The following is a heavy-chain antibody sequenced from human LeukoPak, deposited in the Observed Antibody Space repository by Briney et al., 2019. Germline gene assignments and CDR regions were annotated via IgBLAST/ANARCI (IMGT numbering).Heavy chain of an antibody. CDR2: IKKDGSAK. J-gene: IGHJ5*02. D-gene: IGHD3-3*01. V-gene: IGHV3-7*01. Sequence: PGGSLRLSCAASGFAFDTFDMSWVRQAPGKGLGWVANIKKDGSAKYYVAFVTGRFTISRDNARNTLYLQMNSLSVEDTAVYYCVRVWSHEIPDDRWGQGTLVTVSS. CDR3: VRVWSHEIPDDR. CDR1: GFAFDTFD.